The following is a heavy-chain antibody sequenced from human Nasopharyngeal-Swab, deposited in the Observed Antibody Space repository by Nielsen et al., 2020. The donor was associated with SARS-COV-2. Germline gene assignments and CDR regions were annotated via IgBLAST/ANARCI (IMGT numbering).Heavy chain of an antibody. CDR3: ARGRPGTYYTYYYGLDV. CDR2: TSIRGTT. Sequence: SETLSLTCSVSDDSLRRGGCYWTWIRQPAGRGLEVIGRTSIRGTTNYSPPFKNRVTMSLDTSKKQFFLRLASVSAADTAIYYCARGRPGTYYTYYYGLDVWGQGTTVTVSS. J-gene: IGHJ6*02. CDR1: DDSLRRGGCY. V-gene: IGHV4-61*02. D-gene: IGHD1-26*01.